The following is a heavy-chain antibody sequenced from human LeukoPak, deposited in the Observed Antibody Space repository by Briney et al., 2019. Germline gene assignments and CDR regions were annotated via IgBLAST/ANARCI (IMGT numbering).Heavy chain of an antibody. J-gene: IGHJ5*02. CDR3: AXGRMVRGATEIWFDP. V-gene: IGHV4-34*01. Sequence: SETLSLTCAVYGGSFSGYYWSWIRQSPGKGLEWIGSIYYSGSTYYNPSRKSGVTISVDTSKNHFSLKLSPVAAADPAVYYFAXGRMVRGATEIWFDPWGQGTLVTVSS. D-gene: IGHD3-10*01. CDR2: IYYSGST. CDR1: GGSFSGYY.